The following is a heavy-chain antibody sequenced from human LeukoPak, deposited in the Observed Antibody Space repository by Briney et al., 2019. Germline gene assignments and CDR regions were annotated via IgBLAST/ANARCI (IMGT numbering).Heavy chain of an antibody. D-gene: IGHD1-26*01. J-gene: IGHJ1*01. CDR3: ARGHDYYSEYFQH. CDR2: IDHGGVT. CDR1: GASIDFESYY. Sequence: PWETLSLTCTVSGASIDFESYYWSWVRQSAGKGLEWIGRIDHGGVTNYNPSLQSRVTISLDTSQKQFSLKLNSVTAADTAVYYCARGHDYYSEYFQHWGQGTLVSVSS. V-gene: IGHV4-61*02.